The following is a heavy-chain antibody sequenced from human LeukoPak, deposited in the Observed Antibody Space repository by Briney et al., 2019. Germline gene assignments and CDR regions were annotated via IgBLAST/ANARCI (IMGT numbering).Heavy chain of an antibody. CDR3: ARDGAGYCSGGSCYGLYYYYGMDV. J-gene: IGHJ6*02. CDR1: GFTFSSYG. CDR2: IWYDGSNK. V-gene: IGHV3-33*01. Sequence: GGSLRLSCAPSGFTFSSYGMHWVRQAPGKGLEWVEVIWYDGSNKYYAASVKGRLTISRDNSKNTLYLQMNSLTAEDTAVYYCARDGAGYCSGGSCYGLYYYYGMDVWGQGTTVTVSS. D-gene: IGHD2-15*01.